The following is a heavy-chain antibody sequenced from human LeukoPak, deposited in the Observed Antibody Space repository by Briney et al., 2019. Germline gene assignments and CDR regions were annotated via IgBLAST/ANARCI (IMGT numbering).Heavy chain of an antibody. V-gene: IGHV3-7*01. CDR2: IKQDGSEK. J-gene: IGHJ4*02. CDR3: ARRRTPAGTGQFDC. Sequence: GGSLRLSCAASGFTLSSYWMSWVRQAPGKGLEWVANIKQDGSEKYYVDSVKGRFTISTDNAKNSLYLQMNSLRAEDTAVYYCARRRTPAGTGQFDCWGQGTLVTVSS. D-gene: IGHD6-13*01. CDR1: GFTLSSYW.